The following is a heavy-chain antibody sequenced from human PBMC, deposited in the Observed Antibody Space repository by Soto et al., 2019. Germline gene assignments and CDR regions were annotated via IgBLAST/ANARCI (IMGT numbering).Heavy chain of an antibody. V-gene: IGHV1-69*12. CDR1: GGTFSTYA. J-gene: IGHJ2*01. D-gene: IGHD6-19*01. CDR3: AQTLGSAVAGPGRFDL. CDR2: TIPLFGTA. Sequence: QVQLVQSGAEVKKPGSSVKVSCKASGGTFSTYAISWVRQAPGQGLEWMGGTIPLFGTANYAQKFQGRVMITADESTSTTYMELSSLRSEDTAVYYCAQTLGSAVAGPGRFDLWGRFTLITVSS.